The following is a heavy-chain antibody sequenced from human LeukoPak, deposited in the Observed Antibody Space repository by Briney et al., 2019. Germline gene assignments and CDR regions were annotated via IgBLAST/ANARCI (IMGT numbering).Heavy chain of an antibody. J-gene: IGHJ6*03. Sequence: SETLSLTCAVYGGSFSGYYWSWTRQPPGKGLEWIGEINHSGSTNYNPSLKSRVTISVDTSKNQFSLKLSSVTAADTAVYYCARAYYYYMDVWGKGTTVSVSS. V-gene: IGHV4-34*01. CDR3: ARAYYYYMDV. CDR2: INHSGST. CDR1: GGSFSGYY.